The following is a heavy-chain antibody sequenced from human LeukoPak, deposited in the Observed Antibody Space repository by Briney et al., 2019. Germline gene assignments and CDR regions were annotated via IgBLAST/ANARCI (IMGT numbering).Heavy chain of an antibody. Sequence: ASETLSLTCTVSGGSISSYYWSWIRQPPGKGLEWIGYIYYSGSTNYNPSLKSRVTISVDTSKNQFSLKLTSVNDADTAVYYCARIERSSYSLGFDYWGQGTLVTVSS. CDR3: ARIERSSYSLGFDY. CDR2: IYYSGST. D-gene: IGHD6-6*01. J-gene: IGHJ4*02. CDR1: GGSISSYY. V-gene: IGHV4-59*12.